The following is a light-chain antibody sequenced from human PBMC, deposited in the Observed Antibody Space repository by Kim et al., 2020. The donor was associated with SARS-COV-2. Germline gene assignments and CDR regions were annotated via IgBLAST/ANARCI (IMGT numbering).Light chain of an antibody. Sequence: DIQMTQSPSSLSASAGETVTITCQASQDIRKFLNWFQQKPGKAPKLLIYDAVDLQTGVPSRFSGHGSGTHFTFTIRSLQPEDVATYFCQQYDLLPYTFGQGTKLEI. CDR1: QDIRKF. CDR2: DAV. V-gene: IGKV1-33*01. J-gene: IGKJ2*01. CDR3: QQYDLLPYT.